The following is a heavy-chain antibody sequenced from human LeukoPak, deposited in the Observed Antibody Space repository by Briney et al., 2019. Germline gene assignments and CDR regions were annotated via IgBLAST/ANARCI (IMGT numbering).Heavy chain of an antibody. V-gene: IGHV3-21*01. CDR2: ISSSSSYI. CDR1: GFTFSSYS. Sequence: GGSLRLPCAASGFTFSSYSMNWVRQAPGKGLEWVSSISSSSSYIYYADSVKGRFTISRDNAKNSLYLQMNSLRAEDTAVYYCARDHSSSWDNDAFDIWGQGTMVTVSS. D-gene: IGHD6-13*01. J-gene: IGHJ3*02. CDR3: ARDHSSSWDNDAFDI.